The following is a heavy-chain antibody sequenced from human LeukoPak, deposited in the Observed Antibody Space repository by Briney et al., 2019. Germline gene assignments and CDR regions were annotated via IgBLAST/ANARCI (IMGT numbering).Heavy chain of an antibody. D-gene: IGHD3-16*01. J-gene: IGHJ3*02. V-gene: IGHV4-4*02. Sequence: SETLSLTCAVSGGSISTTNWWSWVRQPPGKGLQWIGEIYHSGITNYNPSLKSRVTISVDKSKNQFSLNLTSVTAADTAIYYCARDSFGGVDTFDIWGQGTMVTVSS. CDR2: IYHSGIT. CDR1: GGSISTTNW. CDR3: ARDSFGGVDTFDI.